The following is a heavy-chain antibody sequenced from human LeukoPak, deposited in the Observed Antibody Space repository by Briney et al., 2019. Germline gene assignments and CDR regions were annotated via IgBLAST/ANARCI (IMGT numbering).Heavy chain of an antibody. Sequence: SETLSLTCTVSDYSISSGDYYWGWIRQPPGKGLEWIGSIFHSGNTYYNPSLKSRVTISVDTSKNQFSLRMSSVTAADTAVYYCARETIDITIIEVVRMGDAFDIWGQGTMVTVSS. CDR1: DYSISSGDYY. CDR2: IFHSGNT. D-gene: IGHD3-22*01. V-gene: IGHV4-38-2*02. CDR3: ARETIDITIIEVVRMGDAFDI. J-gene: IGHJ3*02.